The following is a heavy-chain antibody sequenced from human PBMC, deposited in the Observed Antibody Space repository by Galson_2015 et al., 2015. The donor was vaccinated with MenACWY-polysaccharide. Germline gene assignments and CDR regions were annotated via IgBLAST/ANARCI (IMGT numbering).Heavy chain of an antibody. V-gene: IGHV3-23*01. D-gene: IGHD6-19*01. CDR1: GFIFSSNA. CDR3: AISRGFSSGWKYFDY. Sequence: SLRLSCAASGFIFSSNAMSWVRQAPGKGLEWVSAISGSGDSTRYADFVEGWFTISRDASKNTLYLQMSNLRAEDTALYYCAISRGFSSGWKYFDYWGQGTPVTVSS. J-gene: IGHJ4*02. CDR2: ISGSGDST.